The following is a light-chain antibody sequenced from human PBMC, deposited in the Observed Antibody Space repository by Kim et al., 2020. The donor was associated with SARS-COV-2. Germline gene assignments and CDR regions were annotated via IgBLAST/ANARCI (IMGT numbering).Light chain of an antibody. CDR2: DAS. Sequence: EIVLTQSPATLSLSPGERATLSCRASQSVSSNLAWYQHKPAQAPRLLIYDASNRATGIPARFSGSGSGTDFTLTISSLEPEDFAVYYCQKRGSGPITLGQGTRLEIE. CDR3: QKRGSGPIT. CDR1: QSVSSN. V-gene: IGKV3-11*01. J-gene: IGKJ5*01.